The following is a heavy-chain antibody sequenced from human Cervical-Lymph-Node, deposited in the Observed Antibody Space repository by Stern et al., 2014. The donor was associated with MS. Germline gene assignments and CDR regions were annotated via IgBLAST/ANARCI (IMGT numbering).Heavy chain of an antibody. Sequence: EVQLEESGGGIAQPVGSLMISCVASGFNFRTYWMHWVRQGPGKGLEWVSRINGDGTVSTYADSVRGRFTISRNNANNTMSLQLDNLRVEDTAIYYCASAYRASWGQGTLVTVST. V-gene: IGHV3-74*02. CDR2: INGDGTVS. J-gene: IGHJ4*02. CDR3: ASAYRAS. CDR1: GFNFRTYW. D-gene: IGHD1-1*01.